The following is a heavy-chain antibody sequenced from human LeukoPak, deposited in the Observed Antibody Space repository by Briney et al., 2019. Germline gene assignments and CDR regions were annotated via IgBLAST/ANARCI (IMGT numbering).Heavy chain of an antibody. CDR3: ARVRYSSGWYYYYGMDV. CDR1: GGTFSSYA. J-gene: IGHJ6*02. V-gene: IGHV1-69*13. D-gene: IGHD6-19*01. CDR2: IIPIFGTE. Sequence: AVKVSCKASGGTFSSYAISWVRQAPGQGLEWMGGIIPIFGTEKYAQKFQGRVTITADESTSTAYMELSSLRSEDTAVYYCARVRYSSGWYYYYGMDVWGQGTTVT.